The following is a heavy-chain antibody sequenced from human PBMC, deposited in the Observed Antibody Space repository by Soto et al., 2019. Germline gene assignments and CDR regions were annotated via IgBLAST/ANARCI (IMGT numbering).Heavy chain of an antibody. CDR2: IYPGDSDT. J-gene: IGHJ6*02. V-gene: IGHV5-51*01. Sequence: GESLKISCKGSGYSFTSYWIGWVRQMPGKGLEWMGIIYPGDSDTRYSPSFQGQVTISADKSISTAYLQWSSLKASDTAMYYRARLSGSYCSGGSCSTYYYYYYGMDVWGQGTTVTVSS. D-gene: IGHD2-15*01. CDR1: GYSFTSYW. CDR3: ARLSGSYCSGGSCSTYYYYYYGMDV.